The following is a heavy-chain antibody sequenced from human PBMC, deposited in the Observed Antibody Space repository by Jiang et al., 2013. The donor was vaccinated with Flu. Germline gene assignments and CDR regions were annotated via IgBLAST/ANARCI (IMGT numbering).Heavy chain of an antibody. Sequence: GLVKPSETLSLTCTVSGGSISSSSYYWGWIRQPPGKGLEWIGSIYYSGSTYYDPSLKSRVTISVDTSKNQFSLKLSSVTAADTAVYYCAGPNYENYYYSMDVWGQGTTVTVSS. V-gene: IGHV4-39*01. CDR3: AGPNYENYYYSMDV. J-gene: IGHJ6*02. CDR2: IYYSGST. CDR1: GGSISSSSYY. D-gene: IGHD3-3*01.